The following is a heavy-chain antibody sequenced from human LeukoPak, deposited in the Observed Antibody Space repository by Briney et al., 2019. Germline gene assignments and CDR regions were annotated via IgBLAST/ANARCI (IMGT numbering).Heavy chain of an antibody. CDR3: ARDVSRISDY. J-gene: IGHJ4*02. CDR1: GFTFSDYY. Sequence: GGSLRLSCAASGFTFSDYYMSWIRQTPRKGLEWLAYISSSGSSTDYADSVKGRFTISRDNAKNSLYLQMNSLRAEDTAVYYCARDVSRISDYWGQGTLVTVSS. CDR2: ISSSGSST. D-gene: IGHD2-15*01. V-gene: IGHV3-11*04.